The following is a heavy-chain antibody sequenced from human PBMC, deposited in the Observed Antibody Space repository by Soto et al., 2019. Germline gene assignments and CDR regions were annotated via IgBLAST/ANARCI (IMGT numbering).Heavy chain of an antibody. CDR2: IYYSGST. D-gene: IGHD3-22*01. V-gene: IGHV4-59*01. CDR1: GGSISSYY. CDR3: ASTLYYYDSSGYYGVTSEGPNYFDY. Sequence: QVQLQESGPGLVKPSETLSLTCTVSGGSISSYYWSWIRQPPGKGLEWIGYIYYSGSTNYNPSLKSRVTISVDTSKNQFSLKLSSVTAADTAVYYCASTLYYYDSSGYYGVTSEGPNYFDYWGQGTLVTVSS. J-gene: IGHJ4*02.